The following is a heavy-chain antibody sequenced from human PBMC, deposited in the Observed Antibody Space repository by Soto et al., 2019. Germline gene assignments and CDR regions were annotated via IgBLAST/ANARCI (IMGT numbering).Heavy chain of an antibody. CDR3: AKDLQAYGDYNYYYYGMDV. V-gene: IGHV3-30*18. CDR2: ISYDGHNK. D-gene: IGHD4-17*01. Sequence: QVQLVESGGRVVQPGGSLRLSCTASGFTFTTFGIHWVRQAPGKGLEWVALISYDGHNKYYSDSVKGRFTISRDNYKNTLSLQMNSLRAEDTAVYYCAKDLQAYGDYNYYYYGMDVWGQGTTVSVSS. J-gene: IGHJ6*02. CDR1: GFTFTTFG.